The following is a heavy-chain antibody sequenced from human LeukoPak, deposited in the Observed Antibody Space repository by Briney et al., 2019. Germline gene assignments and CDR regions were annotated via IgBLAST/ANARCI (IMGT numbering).Heavy chain of an antibody. CDR1: GFTFSSYA. J-gene: IGHJ4*02. CDR3: AEDRNTGIPTVDTAMVPYFGY. D-gene: IGHD5-18*01. Sequence: GGSLRLSCAASGFTFSSYAMSWVRQAPGKGLEWVSAISGSGGSTCYADSVKGRFTISRDNSKNTLYLQMNSLRAEDTAVYYCAEDRNTGIPTVDTAMVPYFGYWGQGTLVTVSS. CDR2: ISGSGGST. V-gene: IGHV3-23*01.